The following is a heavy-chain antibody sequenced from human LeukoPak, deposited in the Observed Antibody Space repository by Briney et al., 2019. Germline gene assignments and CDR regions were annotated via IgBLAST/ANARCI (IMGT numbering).Heavy chain of an antibody. Sequence: GGSLRLSCAASGFTFSSYNMNWVRQAPGKGLEWVSYISGRSDTIYYADSVKGRFIISRDNAKNSLYLQMNSLRAEDTAVYYCARDVDGNNHKDAFDLWGQGTMVTVSS. CDR3: ARDVDGNNHKDAFDL. J-gene: IGHJ3*01. V-gene: IGHV3-48*04. CDR1: GFTFSSYN. CDR2: ISGRSDTI. D-gene: IGHD4-23*01.